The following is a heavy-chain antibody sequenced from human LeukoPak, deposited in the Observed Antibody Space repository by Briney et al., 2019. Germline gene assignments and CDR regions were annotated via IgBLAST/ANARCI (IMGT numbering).Heavy chain of an antibody. J-gene: IGHJ4*02. Sequence: SETLSLTCTVSGDSITSFYWSWIRQPPEKGLEWIGSVYYSGITNYNPSLKSRVTMSVDTSKKQFSLDLNSVTAADTAVYYCASTGSGSTDFWGQGTLVTVSS. V-gene: IGHV4-59*01. CDR3: ASTGSGSTDF. CDR2: VYYSGIT. CDR1: GDSITSFY. D-gene: IGHD1-26*01.